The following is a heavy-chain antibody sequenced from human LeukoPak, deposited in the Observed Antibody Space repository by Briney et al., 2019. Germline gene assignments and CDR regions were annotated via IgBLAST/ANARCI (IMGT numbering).Heavy chain of an antibody. CDR2: ISSNGGST. D-gene: IGHD1-7*01. J-gene: IGHJ6*03. CDR1: GFTFSSYA. V-gene: IGHV3-64*01. Sequence: GGSLRLSCAASGFTFSSYAMHWVRQAPGKGLEYVSAISSNGGSTYYANSVKGRFTISRDNSKNTLYLQMGSLRAEDMAVYYCARGSWNYAYYYYMDVWGKGTTVTVSS. CDR3: ARGSWNYAYYYYMDV.